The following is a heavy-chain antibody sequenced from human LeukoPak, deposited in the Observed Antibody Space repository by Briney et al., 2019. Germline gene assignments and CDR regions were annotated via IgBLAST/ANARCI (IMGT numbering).Heavy chain of an antibody. D-gene: IGHD5-18*01. V-gene: IGHV4-39*07. CDR3: ARGPGYTYGRPDY. CDR2: VYYSGNT. J-gene: IGHJ4*02. CDR1: GDSVSSSTYY. Sequence: PSETLSLTCTVSGDSVSSSTYYWGWIRQPPGKGLEWIGSVYYSGNTSYTSSLKSRVTISLDTSKTQFSLRLRSATAADTAVYYCARGPGYTYGRPDYWGPGTLVTVSS.